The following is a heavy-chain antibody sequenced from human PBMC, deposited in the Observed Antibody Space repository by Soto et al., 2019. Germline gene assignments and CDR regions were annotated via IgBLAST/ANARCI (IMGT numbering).Heavy chain of an antibody. CDR1: GGTFSTYP. J-gene: IGHJ5*02. D-gene: IGHD6-13*01. CDR2: IIPLFGTT. V-gene: IGHV1-69*01. CDR3: ARGATHGSSWYFWFDP. Sequence: QVQRVQSGAEVRMPGSSVKVSCKASGGTFSTYPINWVRQAPGQGLEWMGGIIPLFGTTNYAQKFKGRVTITADESTSTASMELSSLRAEDAAVYYCARGATHGSSWYFWFDPWGQGTLVTVSS.